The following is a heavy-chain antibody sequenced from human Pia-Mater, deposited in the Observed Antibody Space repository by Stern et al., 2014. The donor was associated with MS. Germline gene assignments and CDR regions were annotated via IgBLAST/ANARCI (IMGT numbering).Heavy chain of an antibody. CDR3: ARDGRHTYNYGLGV. V-gene: IGHV1-69*01. Sequence: QMQLVQSGAEVKKPGSSVKISCKASGGTFNVYAINWLRQAPGQGLEWMGGIIPIIGTANYAQKFQGRVTITADESTRTSSMQLSSLRSDGTAVYYCARDGRHTYNYGLGVWGQGTTVTVSS. D-gene: IGHD1-14*01. J-gene: IGHJ6*02. CDR1: GGTFNVYA. CDR2: IIPIIGTA.